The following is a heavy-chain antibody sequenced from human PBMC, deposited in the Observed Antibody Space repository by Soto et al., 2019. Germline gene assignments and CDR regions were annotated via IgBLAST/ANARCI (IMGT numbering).Heavy chain of an antibody. V-gene: IGHV4-39*01. D-gene: IGHD6-19*01. CDR2: IYYSGSI. Sequence: SETLSLTCSVSGGYISSSSYYWGWIRQPPGKGLEWIGSIYYSGSIYYNPSLKSRVTISVDTSKNQFSLKLSSVTAAETAVYYCARQSSGWYNWFDPWGQGTLVTVSS. J-gene: IGHJ5*02. CDR1: GGYISSSSYY. CDR3: ARQSSGWYNWFDP.